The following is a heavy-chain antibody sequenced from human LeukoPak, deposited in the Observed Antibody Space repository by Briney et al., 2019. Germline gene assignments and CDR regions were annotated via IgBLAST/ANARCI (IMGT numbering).Heavy chain of an antibody. CDR3: ATLATLYDSSGFTHFDY. J-gene: IGHJ4*02. V-gene: IGHV3-30-3*01. CDR1: GFTFSSYA. Sequence: GGSLRLSCAASGFTFSSYAMHWVRQAPGKGLEWVAVISYDGSNKYYADSVKGRFTISRDNSKNTLYLQMNSLRAEDTAVYYCATLATLYDSSGFTHFDYWGQGTLVTVSS. CDR2: ISYDGSNK. D-gene: IGHD3-22*01.